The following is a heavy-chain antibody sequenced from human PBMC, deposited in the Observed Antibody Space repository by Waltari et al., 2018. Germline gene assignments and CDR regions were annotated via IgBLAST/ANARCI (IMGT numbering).Heavy chain of an antibody. J-gene: IGHJ1*01. Sequence: QVQLQQWGAGLLKPSETLSLTCAVYGGSFSGYYGSWIRKPPGKGLGWIGEINQSGSTNYNPSLKSRVTISVDTSKNQFSLKLSSVTAADTAVYYCARGQRLFDSSGYYYVPKYFQHWGQGTLVTVSS. CDR3: ARGQRLFDSSGYYYVPKYFQH. CDR1: GGSFSGYY. CDR2: INQSGST. V-gene: IGHV4-34*01. D-gene: IGHD3-22*01.